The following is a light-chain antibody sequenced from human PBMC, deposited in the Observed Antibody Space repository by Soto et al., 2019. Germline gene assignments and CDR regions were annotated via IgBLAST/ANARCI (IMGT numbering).Light chain of an antibody. V-gene: IGLV2-8*01. J-gene: IGLJ2*01. CDR2: EVS. CDR3: SSYAGSNVV. Sequence: QSALTQPASVSGSPGQSITISCSGNSSDIGGYNYVSWYQRHPGKAPKLMIYEVSKRPSGVPDRFSGSKSGNTASLTVSGLQAEDEADYYCSSYAGSNVVFGGGTQLTVL. CDR1: SSDIGGYNY.